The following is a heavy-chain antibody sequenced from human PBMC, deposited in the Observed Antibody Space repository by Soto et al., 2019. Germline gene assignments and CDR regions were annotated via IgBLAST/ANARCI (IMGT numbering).Heavy chain of an antibody. CDR2: ITNSGAET. V-gene: IGHV3-23*01. D-gene: IGHD6-13*01. J-gene: IGHJ4*02. Sequence: EVQVLESGGGLVQPGGSLRLSCAASGFSFSSYAMSWVRQAPGKGLEWVSAITNSGAETYYSDSVKGRFTISRDNSKNTLFLEMNSLRAEDTAKYYCAKDAAGRVAARFEHWGQGSLVTVSS. CDR3: AKDAAGRVAARFEH. CDR1: GFSFSSYA.